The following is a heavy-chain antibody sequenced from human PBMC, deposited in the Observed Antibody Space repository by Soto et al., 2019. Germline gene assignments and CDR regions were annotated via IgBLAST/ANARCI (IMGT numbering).Heavy chain of an antibody. CDR2: IIPILGIA. CDR1: GGTFSSYT. J-gene: IGHJ4*02. D-gene: IGHD3-22*01. CDR3: ARGLVTGSSGYSFDY. V-gene: IGHV1-69*02. Sequence: SVKVSCKASGGTFSSYTISWVRQAPGQGLERMGRIIPILGIANYAQQFQGRVTITADKSTSTAYMELSSLRSEDTAVYYCARGLVTGSSGYSFDYWGQGTLVTVSS.